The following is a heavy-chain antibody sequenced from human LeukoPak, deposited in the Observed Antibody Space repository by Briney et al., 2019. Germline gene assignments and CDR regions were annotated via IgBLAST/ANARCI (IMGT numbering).Heavy chain of an antibody. J-gene: IGHJ4*02. Sequence: PGGSLRLSCAASGFTFSSYAMGWVRQAPGKGLEWVSAISGSGGSTYYADSVKGRFTISRDNSKNTLYLQMNSLRAEDTAVYYCAKLPLDFTMVRGVNYFDYWGQGTLVTVSS. D-gene: IGHD3-10*01. V-gene: IGHV3-23*01. CDR1: GFTFSSYA. CDR2: ISGSGGST. CDR3: AKLPLDFTMVRGVNYFDY.